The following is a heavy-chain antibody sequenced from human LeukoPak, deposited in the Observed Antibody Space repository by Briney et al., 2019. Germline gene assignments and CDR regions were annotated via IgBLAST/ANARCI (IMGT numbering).Heavy chain of an antibody. Sequence: ASVKVSCKASGYTLTGYYMHWVRQAPGQGLEWMGWINPNSGGTNYAQKFQGRVTMTRDTSISTAYMELSRLRSDDTAVYYCAREGDCSSTSCYNWFDPWGQGTLVTVSS. CDR3: AREGDCSSTSCYNWFDP. D-gene: IGHD2-2*01. V-gene: IGHV1-2*02. CDR2: INPNSGGT. J-gene: IGHJ5*02. CDR1: GYTLTGYY.